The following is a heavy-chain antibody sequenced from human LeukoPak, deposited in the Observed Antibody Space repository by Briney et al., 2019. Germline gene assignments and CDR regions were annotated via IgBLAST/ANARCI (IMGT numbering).Heavy chain of an antibody. D-gene: IGHD1-26*01. V-gene: IGHV3-7*01. Sequence: GGSLRLSCAASGFTFSSYWMSWVRQAPGKGLEWVANIKQDGSEKYYVDSVKGRFTISRDNAKNSLYLQMNSLRAEDTAVYYCARKVGATGYYYYGMDVWGQGTTVTVSS. J-gene: IGHJ6*02. CDR3: ARKVGATGYYYYGMDV. CDR1: GFTFSSYW. CDR2: IKQDGSEK.